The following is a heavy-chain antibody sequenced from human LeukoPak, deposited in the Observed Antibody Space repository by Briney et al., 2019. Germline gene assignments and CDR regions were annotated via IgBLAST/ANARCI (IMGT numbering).Heavy chain of an antibody. CDR2: ISGSGVTT. CDR3: AKKVVVGATSPYSDFQD. V-gene: IGHV3-23*01. CDR1: GFTFSSYW. Sequence: RGSLRLSCAASGFTFSSYWMSWVRQAPGKGLEWASAISGSGVTTHYAGSVKGRFSISRDNSKNTLYLQMNSLRAEDTALYYCAKKVVVGATSPYSDFQDWGQGTLVTVSS. D-gene: IGHD1-26*01. J-gene: IGHJ1*01.